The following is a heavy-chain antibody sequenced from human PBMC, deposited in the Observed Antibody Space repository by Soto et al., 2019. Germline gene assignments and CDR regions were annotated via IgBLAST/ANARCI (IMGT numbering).Heavy chain of an antibody. CDR1: GFTFSDYY. CDR3: ARSGDNYNRLDY. D-gene: IGHD1-1*01. V-gene: IGHV3-11*06. J-gene: IGHJ4*02. CDR2: SSTSGTFS. Sequence: GGSLRLSCEGSGFTFSDYYISCIRQAPGKGLEWISYSSTSGTFSRYADSVKGRFSISRDNTKNLLYLQMNSLRAEDTAVYYCARSGDNYNRLDYWGQGTPVTVSS.